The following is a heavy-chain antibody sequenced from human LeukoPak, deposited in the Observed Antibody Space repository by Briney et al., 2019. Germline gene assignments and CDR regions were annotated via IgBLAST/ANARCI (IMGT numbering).Heavy chain of an antibody. CDR1: GYTFTNNW. D-gene: IGHD5-18*01. Sequence: GESLKISCKGSGYTFTNNWIAWVRQIPGKGLEWMGIIYHGDSDTRYSPSFQGHVIISADKYITIAYMQWSSLKASDTAMYCCARRGDTPKLDYWGQGTLVTVSS. CDR2: IYHGDSDT. J-gene: IGHJ4*02. CDR3: ARRGDTPKLDY. V-gene: IGHV5-51*01.